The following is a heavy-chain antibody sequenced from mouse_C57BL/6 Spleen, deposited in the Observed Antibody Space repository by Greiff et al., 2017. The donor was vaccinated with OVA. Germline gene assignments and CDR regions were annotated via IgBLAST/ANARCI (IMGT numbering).Heavy chain of an antibody. Sequence: EVQVVESGAELVRPGASVKLSCTASGFNIKDYYMHWVKQRPEQGLEWIGRIDPEDGDTEYAPKFQGKATMTADTSSNTAYLQLSSLTSEDTAVYYCTTVTTVVATRDYAMDYWGQGTSVTVSS. CDR2: IDPEDGDT. CDR3: TTVTTVVATRDYAMDY. V-gene: IGHV14-1*01. J-gene: IGHJ4*01. D-gene: IGHD1-1*01. CDR1: GFNIKDYY.